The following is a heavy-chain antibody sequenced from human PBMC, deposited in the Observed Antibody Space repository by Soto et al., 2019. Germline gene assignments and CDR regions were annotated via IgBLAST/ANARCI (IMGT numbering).Heavy chain of an antibody. CDR1: GYTFINYG. Sequence: GASAKVSCKASGYTFINYGFSWVRQAPGQGLEWMGWISAYNDKTNYPQKFQGRVTLTTDTSTSTAYMELRGLRSGDTAVYYGVRGPPGIIPAASHDYWGQGTLFTVSS. CDR2: ISAYNDKT. J-gene: IGHJ4*02. V-gene: IGHV1-18*01. D-gene: IGHD2-2*01. CDR3: VRGPPGIIPAASHDY.